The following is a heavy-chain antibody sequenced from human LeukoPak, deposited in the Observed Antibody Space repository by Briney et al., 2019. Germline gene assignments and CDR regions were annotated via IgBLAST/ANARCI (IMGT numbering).Heavy chain of an antibody. CDR1: GYSISSGYY. J-gene: IGHJ4*02. V-gene: IGHV4-38-2*02. Sequence: TSETLSLTCTVSGYSISSGYYWGWIRQPPGKGLEWIGSIYRSGSTYYNPSLKSRVTISVDTSKNQFSLRLSSVTAADTAVYYCARGQKYRSGYTVTELGSGYFDYWGQGPLVTVSS. CDR3: ARGQKYRSGYTVTELGSGYFDY. D-gene: IGHD5-18*01. CDR2: IYRSGST.